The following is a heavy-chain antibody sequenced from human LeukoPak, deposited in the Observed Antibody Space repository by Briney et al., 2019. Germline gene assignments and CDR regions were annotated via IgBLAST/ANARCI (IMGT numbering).Heavy chain of an antibody. CDR3: ARGVYGGLGA. Sequence: KASETLCLTCAVSGGSLSGGFTWSWIRQPLGKGLEWIGFIYHSGSTYYNPSLKSRVTISIDTSKNQVSLNLTSVTAADTAMYFCARGVYGGLGAWGQGILVTVSS. CDR1: GGSLSGGFT. V-gene: IGHV4-30-2*01. J-gene: IGHJ5*02. D-gene: IGHD4-23*01. CDR2: IYHSGST.